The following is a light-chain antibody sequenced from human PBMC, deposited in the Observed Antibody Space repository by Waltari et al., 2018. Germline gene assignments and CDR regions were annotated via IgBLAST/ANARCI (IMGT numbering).Light chain of an antibody. Sequence: EIVLTQSPGTLSLSPGERATLSCRASQSVSSTSLAWYQQKPGQAPRRLIYGASSRATGIPDRFRASGSGTDFTLTISRLDPEDFAVYHCQQYGSSPWTFGQGTKVEIK. CDR2: GAS. CDR1: QSVSSTS. J-gene: IGKJ1*01. CDR3: QQYGSSPWT. V-gene: IGKV3-20*01.